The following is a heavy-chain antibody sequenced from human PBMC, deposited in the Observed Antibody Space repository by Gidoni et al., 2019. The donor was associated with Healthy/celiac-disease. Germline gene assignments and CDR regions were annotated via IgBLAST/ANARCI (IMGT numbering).Heavy chain of an antibody. CDR3: AREGGDYSTYGPYYYYYGMAV. CDR2: IYPSGST. J-gene: IGHJ6*02. V-gene: IGHV4-4*07. D-gene: IGHD4-4*01. CDR1: GGSNSSYY. Sequence: QVQLQATGPGLVKPSATLSLTCTASGGSNSSYYWSWIRQPAGKGLEWIGCIYPSGSTSYNPSLKIRVTMSVDTSSNQFSLKLCSVTAADTAVYYCAREGGDYSTYGPYYYYYGMAVWGQGTTVTVSS.